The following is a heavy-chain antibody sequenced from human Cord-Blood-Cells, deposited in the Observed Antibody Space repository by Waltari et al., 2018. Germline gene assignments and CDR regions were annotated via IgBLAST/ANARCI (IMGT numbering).Heavy chain of an antibody. J-gene: IGHJ4*02. Sequence: QVQLVQSGAEVKKPGASVKVSGKASRYTLTSYDINWGRQATGQGLEGMGWMNPNSGNTGYAQKFHGRVTMTRNTSISTAYMELSSLRSEDTAVYYCARVGGHYGDFDYWGQGTLVTVSS. V-gene: IGHV1-8*01. CDR2: MNPNSGNT. CDR3: ARVGGHYGDFDY. CDR1: RYTLTSYD. D-gene: IGHD4-17*01.